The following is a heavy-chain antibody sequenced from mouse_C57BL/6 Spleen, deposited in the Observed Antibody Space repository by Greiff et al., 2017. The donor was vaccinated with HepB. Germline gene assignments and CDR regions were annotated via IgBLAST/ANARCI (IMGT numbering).Heavy chain of an antibody. CDR3: ARRAQATAY. J-gene: IGHJ3*01. Sequence: EVQLQQSGPELVKPGASVKISCKASGYTFTDYYMNWVKQSHGKSLEWIGDINPNNGGTSYNQKFKGKATLTVDKSSSTAYMELRSLTSEDSAVYYCARRAQATAYWGQGTLVTVSA. CDR2: INPNNGGT. D-gene: IGHD3-2*02. CDR1: GYTFTDYY. V-gene: IGHV1-26*01.